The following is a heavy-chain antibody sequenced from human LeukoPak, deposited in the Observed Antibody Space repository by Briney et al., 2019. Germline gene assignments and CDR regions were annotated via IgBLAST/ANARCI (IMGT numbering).Heavy chain of an antibody. V-gene: IGHV4-59*01. CDR1: GGPIRGYY. CDR2: VHYTGST. CDR3: ARCGFYHFDS. Sequence: AETLSLTCTASGGPIRGYYWRWARQPPGRGLEFIGQVHYTGSTYYNPSLKSRVAISLDTPKNQFSLKLRSVTAADTAVYYCARCGFYHFDSWGQGTRVSVSS. J-gene: IGHJ4*02. D-gene: IGHD3-3*01.